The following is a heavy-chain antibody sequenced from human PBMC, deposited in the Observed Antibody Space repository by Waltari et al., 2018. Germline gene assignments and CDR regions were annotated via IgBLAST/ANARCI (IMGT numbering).Heavy chain of an antibody. CDR3: AREVGGSRWFDP. CDR2: INTRGNT. D-gene: IGHD3-16*01. V-gene: IGHV4-4*07. Sequence: QVQLQESGPGLVKTSETLSLTCTVSGGSISTYYWTWIRQPAGKGLEWIGRINTRGNTNHNPSLKSRVTMSVETSKNQFSLTLSSVTAADTAVYYCAREVGGSRWFDPWGQGTLVTVSS. J-gene: IGHJ5*02. CDR1: GGSISTYY.